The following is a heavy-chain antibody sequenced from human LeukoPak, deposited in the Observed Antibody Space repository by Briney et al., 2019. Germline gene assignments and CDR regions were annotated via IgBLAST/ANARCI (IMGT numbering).Heavy chain of an antibody. D-gene: IGHD1-7*01. V-gene: IGHV3-21*01. CDR3: ARDLTGGLTGTTSY. J-gene: IGHJ4*02. CDR1: GFTFSSYS. CDR2: ISSSSSYI. Sequence: GGSLRLSCAASGFTFSSYSMNWVRQAPGKGLEWVSSISSSSSYIYYADSVKGRFTISRDNAKNSLYLQMNGLRAEDTAVYYCARDLTGGLTGTTSYWGQGTLVTVSS.